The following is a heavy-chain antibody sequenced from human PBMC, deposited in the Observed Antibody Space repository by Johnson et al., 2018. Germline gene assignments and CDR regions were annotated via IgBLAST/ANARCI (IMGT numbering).Heavy chain of an antibody. D-gene: IGHD3-3*01. CDR3: TSREWSGYYYHGMDV. CDR1: GFTSSTYS. J-gene: IGHJ6*02. CDR2: ITSSSTYI. Sequence: VQLVESGGGLVKPGGSLRLSCVASGFTSSTYSMIWVRQAPGKGLEWVSSITSSSTYIYYADSVKGRFTISRDDARNSVYLQMHSLRADDTAVYYCTSREWSGYYYHGMDVWGQGTTVTVSS. V-gene: IGHV3-21*01.